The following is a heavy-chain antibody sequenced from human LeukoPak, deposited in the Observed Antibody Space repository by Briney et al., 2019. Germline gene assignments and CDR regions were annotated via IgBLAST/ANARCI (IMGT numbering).Heavy chain of an antibody. D-gene: IGHD5-12*01. V-gene: IGHV3-7*02. J-gene: IGHJ4*02. CDR2: IKQDGSEK. CDR1: GFTFSNYW. Sequence: PGGSLRLSCEGSGFTFSNYWMSWVRQAPGKGLEWVANIKQDGSEKYYVDSVKGRFTISRDNAKNSLFLQMTSLRADDTAVYYCARRGSMVATYDSWGQGTLVTVSS. CDR3: ARRGSMVATYDS.